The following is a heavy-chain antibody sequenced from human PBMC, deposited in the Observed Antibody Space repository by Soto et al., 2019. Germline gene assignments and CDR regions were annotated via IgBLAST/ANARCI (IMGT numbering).Heavy chain of an antibody. CDR3: ARRHSSSSAFDP. V-gene: IGHV5-10-1*01. Sequence: EVQLVQSGAEVKKPGESLRISCKGSGYRFTSYWINWVCQMPGKGLEWMGRIDPSDSYTNYSPSFQGHVTISADKSISTAYLQWSSLKASDTAMYYCARRHSSSSAFDPWGQGTLVTVSS. CDR2: IDPSDSYT. CDR1: GYRFTSYW. D-gene: IGHD6-13*01. J-gene: IGHJ5*02.